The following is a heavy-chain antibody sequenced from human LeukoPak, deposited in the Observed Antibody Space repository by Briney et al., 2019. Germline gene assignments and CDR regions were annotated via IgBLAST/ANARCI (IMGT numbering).Heavy chain of an antibody. V-gene: IGHV1-46*01. J-gene: IGHJ3*02. CDR3: ARDTAMVGFDAFGI. Sequence: ASVKVSCKASGYTFTSYYMHWVRQAPGQGLEWMGIINPSGGSTSYAQKLQGRVTMTTDTSTSTAYMELRSLRSDDTAVYYCARDTAMVGFDAFGIWGQGTMVTVSS. CDR2: INPSGGST. CDR1: GYTFTSYY. D-gene: IGHD5-18*01.